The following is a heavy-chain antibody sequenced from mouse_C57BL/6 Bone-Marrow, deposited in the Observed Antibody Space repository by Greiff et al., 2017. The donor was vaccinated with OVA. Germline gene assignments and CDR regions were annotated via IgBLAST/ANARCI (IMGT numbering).Heavy chain of an antibody. CDR1: GFTFSDAW. J-gene: IGHJ1*03. Sequence: EVQLVESGGGLVQPGGSMKLSCAASGFTFSDAWMDWVRQSPEKGLEWVAEIRNKANNHATYYAESVKGRFTISRDDSKSSVYLQMNSLRAEDTGIYYCTLSYYYGSSWYFDVWGTGTTFTVSS. V-gene: IGHV6-6*01. CDR2: IRNKANNHAT. D-gene: IGHD1-1*01. CDR3: TLSYYYGSSWYFDV.